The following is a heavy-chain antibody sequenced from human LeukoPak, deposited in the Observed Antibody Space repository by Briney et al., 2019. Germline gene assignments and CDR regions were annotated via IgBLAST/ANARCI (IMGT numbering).Heavy chain of an antibody. CDR3: ASGHYGDYGQWSSMNY. CDR1: GYTFTSYG. Sequence: GASVKVSCKASGYTFTSYGISWVRQAPGQGLEWMGWISAYNGNTNYAQKLQGRVTMTTDTSTSTAYMELRSLRSDDTAVYYCASGHYGDYGQWSSMNYWGQGTLVTVSS. J-gene: IGHJ4*02. V-gene: IGHV1-18*01. CDR2: ISAYNGNT. D-gene: IGHD4-17*01.